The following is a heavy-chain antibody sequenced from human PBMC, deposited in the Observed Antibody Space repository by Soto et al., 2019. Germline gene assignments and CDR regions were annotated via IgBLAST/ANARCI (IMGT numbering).Heavy chain of an antibody. J-gene: IGHJ4*02. Sequence: PSETLSLTCSVSGGSVSYNSYYWGWIRQPPGKGLEWVGGIFYTGTTYYNPSLKDRLSISVDTSKNSFSLNLTSVTAADTGTYFCAHAGDYDLLSFDHWGPGTLVTVSS. V-gene: IGHV4-39*01. CDR2: IFYTGTT. CDR1: GGSVSYNSYY. CDR3: AHAGDYDLLSFDH. D-gene: IGHD4-17*01.